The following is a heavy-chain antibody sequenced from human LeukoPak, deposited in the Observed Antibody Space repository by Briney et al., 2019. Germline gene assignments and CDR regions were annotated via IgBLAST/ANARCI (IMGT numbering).Heavy chain of an antibody. CDR2: IIPILGIA. J-gene: IGHJ4*02. CDR3: ARAVITFGGVIVIPGSFDY. Sequence: SVKVSCKASGGTFSSYAISWVRQAPGQGLEWMGRIIPILGIANYAQKFQGSVTITADKSTSTAYMELSSLRSEDRAVYYCARAVITFGGVIVIPGSFDYWGQGTLVTVSS. CDR1: GGTFSSYA. V-gene: IGHV1-69*04. D-gene: IGHD3-16*02.